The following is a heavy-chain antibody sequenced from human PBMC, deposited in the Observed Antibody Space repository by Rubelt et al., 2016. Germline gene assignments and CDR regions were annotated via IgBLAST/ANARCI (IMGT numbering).Heavy chain of an antibody. CDR2: INHSGST. Sequence: QVQLQQWGAGLLKPSETLSLTCAVYGGSFSGYYWSWIRQPPGKGLEWIGEINHSGSTNYNPSLKRRVTSSVDTSKTQFPLKLSSVTAADTAVYYGARGGRYYGSGSYQRHNWFDPWGQGTLVTVSS. J-gene: IGHJ5*02. CDR3: ARGGRYYGSGSYQRHNWFDP. V-gene: IGHV4-34*01. D-gene: IGHD3-10*01. CDR1: GGSFSGYY.